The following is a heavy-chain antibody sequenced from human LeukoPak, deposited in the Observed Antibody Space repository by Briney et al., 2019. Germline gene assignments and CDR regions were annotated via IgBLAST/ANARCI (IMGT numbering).Heavy chain of an antibody. CDR3: ARDYYDSSGSNWFDP. J-gene: IGHJ5*02. D-gene: IGHD3-22*01. Sequence: SETLSLTCAVYGGSFSGYYWSWIRQPPGKGLEWIGYIYYSGSTYYNPSLKSRVTISVDTSKNQFSLKLSSVTAADTAVYYCARDYYDSSGSNWFDPWGQGTLVTVSS. CDR1: GGSFSGYY. V-gene: IGHV4-30-4*01. CDR2: IYYSGST.